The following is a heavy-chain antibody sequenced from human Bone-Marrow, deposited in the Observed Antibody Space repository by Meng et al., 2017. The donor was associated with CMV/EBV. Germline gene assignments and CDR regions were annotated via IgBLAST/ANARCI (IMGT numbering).Heavy chain of an antibody. D-gene: IGHD2-15*01. Sequence: GGSLRLSCDASGFTFRTYSMNWVRQAPGKGLEWVAFIRYDGSNKYYADSVKGRFTISRDNSKNTLYLQMNSLRAEDTAVYYCARTRLGYCSGGSCYGSSRYYGMDVWGQGTTVAVSS. CDR3: ARTRLGYCSGGSCYGSSRYYGMDV. CDR2: IRYDGSNK. J-gene: IGHJ6*02. CDR1: GFTFRTYS. V-gene: IGHV3-30*02.